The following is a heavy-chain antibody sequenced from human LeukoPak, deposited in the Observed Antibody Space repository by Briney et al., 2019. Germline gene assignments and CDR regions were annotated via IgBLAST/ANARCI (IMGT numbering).Heavy chain of an antibody. D-gene: IGHD2-8*01. CDR3: VRDVWGVRDSYFDC. CDR2: INSDGSSI. Sequence: PGGSLRLSCAASGFTFSSYWMHWVRQVPGKGLVWVSRINSDGSSISYGESVKGRFTMSRDNAKNTLYLQMNNLRAEDTAVYYCVRDVWGVRDSYFDCWGQGTLVTVSS. V-gene: IGHV3-74*01. J-gene: IGHJ4*02. CDR1: GFTFSSYW.